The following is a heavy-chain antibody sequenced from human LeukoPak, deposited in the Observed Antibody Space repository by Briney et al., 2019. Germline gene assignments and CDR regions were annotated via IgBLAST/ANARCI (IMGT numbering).Heavy chain of an antibody. Sequence: PSETLSLTCTVSGGSISSSSYYWGWIRQPPGKGLEWIGSIYYSGSTYYNPSLKSRVTISVDTSKNQFSLKLSSVTAADTAVYYCARNSGSYEGNWFDPWGQGTLVTVSS. CDR2: IYYSGST. J-gene: IGHJ5*02. CDR3: ARNSGSYEGNWFDP. CDR1: GGSISSSSYY. V-gene: IGHV4-39*01. D-gene: IGHD1-26*01.